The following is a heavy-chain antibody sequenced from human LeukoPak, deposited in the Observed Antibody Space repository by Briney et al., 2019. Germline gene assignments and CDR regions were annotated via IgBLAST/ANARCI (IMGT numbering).Heavy chain of an antibody. D-gene: IGHD1-26*01. Sequence: GGSLRLSCAASGFTFDDYGMSWVRQAPGKGLEWVPDINWNGGRTGYTDSVKGRFTISRDNAKNSLYLQMNSLRAEDTALYYCARVIVGATRWFDPWGQGTLVTVSS. CDR2: INWNGGRT. V-gene: IGHV3-20*04. CDR3: ARVIVGATRWFDP. CDR1: GFTFDDYG. J-gene: IGHJ5*02.